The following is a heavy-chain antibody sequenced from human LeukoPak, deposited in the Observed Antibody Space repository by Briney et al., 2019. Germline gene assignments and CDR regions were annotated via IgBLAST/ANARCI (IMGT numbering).Heavy chain of an antibody. V-gene: IGHV3-21*01. CDR1: GFTFSSYS. Sequence: KSGGSLRLSCAASGFTFSSYSMNWVRQAPGKGLEWVSSISSSSSYIYYADSVKGRFTISRDNAKNSLYLQMNSLRAEDTAVYYCARDSTSGSYFFDYWGQGTLVTVSS. J-gene: IGHJ4*02. D-gene: IGHD1-26*01. CDR3: ARDSTSGSYFFDY. CDR2: ISSSSSYI.